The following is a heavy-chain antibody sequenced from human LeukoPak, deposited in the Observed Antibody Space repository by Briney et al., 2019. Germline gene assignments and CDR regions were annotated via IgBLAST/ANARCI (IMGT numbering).Heavy chain of an antibody. CDR3: ARNRGSLYGDY. Sequence: GRSLRLSCAASGFTFDDYAMHWVRQAPGKGLEWVSGISWNSGSIGYADSVKGRFTISRDNAKNSLYLQMNSLRSEDTAVYYCARNRGSLYGDYWGQGTLVTVSS. CDR1: GFTFDDYA. J-gene: IGHJ4*02. CDR2: ISWNSGSI. V-gene: IGHV3-9*01. D-gene: IGHD3-16*01.